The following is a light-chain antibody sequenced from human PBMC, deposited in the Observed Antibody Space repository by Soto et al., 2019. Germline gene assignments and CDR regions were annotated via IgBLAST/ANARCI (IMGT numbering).Light chain of an antibody. V-gene: IGKV2-28*01. CDR3: MQALQTQYT. CDR2: LGS. Sequence: DIVMTQSPLSLPVTPGEPASISCRSSQSLLHANGHVYLDWYLQKPGQSPQLLIFLGSNRASGVPDRFSGSVSGTEFTLEISRVEAGDAGLYYCMQALQTQYTFGQGTKLEIK. CDR1: QSLLHANGHVY. J-gene: IGKJ2*01.